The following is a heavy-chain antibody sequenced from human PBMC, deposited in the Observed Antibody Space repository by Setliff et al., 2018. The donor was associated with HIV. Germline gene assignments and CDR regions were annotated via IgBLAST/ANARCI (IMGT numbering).Heavy chain of an antibody. D-gene: IGHD3-22*01. CDR3: ARGRTYDSSGYIGNWFDP. Sequence: GASVKVSCKASGYTFTNSDINWVRQAPGQGLEWMGCINLNTGNTNYAQKFQGRVIVTRDTSINTAYVELRSLRLDDTAVYFCARGRTYDSSGYIGNWFDPWGQGTLVTVSS. CDR2: INLNTGNT. V-gene: IGHV1-2*02. CDR1: GYTFTNSD. J-gene: IGHJ5*02.